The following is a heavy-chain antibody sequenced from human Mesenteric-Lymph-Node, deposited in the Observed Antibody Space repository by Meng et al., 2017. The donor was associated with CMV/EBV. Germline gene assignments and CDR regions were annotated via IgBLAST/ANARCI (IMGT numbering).Heavy chain of an antibody. Sequence: SVKVSCKASGGTFSSYAISWVRQAPGQGLEWMGGIIPLFRTANYAQKFQGRVTITTDESTTTAYMELGSLRSEDTAVYYCAEYSGNSFDYWGQGTLVTVSS. J-gene: IGHJ4*02. CDR1: GGTFSSYA. V-gene: IGHV1-69*05. D-gene: IGHD1-26*01. CDR3: AEYSGNSFDY. CDR2: IIPLFRTA.